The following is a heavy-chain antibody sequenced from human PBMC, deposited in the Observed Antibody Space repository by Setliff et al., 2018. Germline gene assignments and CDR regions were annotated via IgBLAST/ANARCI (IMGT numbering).Heavy chain of an antibody. V-gene: IGHV1-18*01. D-gene: IGHD3-3*01. CDR3: ARVPRLEWLLPTFDS. CDR2: INLNDGDS. J-gene: IGHJ4*02. Sequence: AASVKVSCKASGYPFKTYDINWVRQAPGQGLEWLGRINLNDGDSRYAQRMQIRVTMTVDTSSNTVYMELRSLRSDDTAVYYCARVPRLEWLLPTFDSWGQGTLVTVSS. CDR1: GYPFKTYD.